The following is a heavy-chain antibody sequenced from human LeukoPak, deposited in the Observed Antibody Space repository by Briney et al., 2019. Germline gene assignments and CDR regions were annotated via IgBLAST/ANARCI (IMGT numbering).Heavy chain of an antibody. CDR1: GGSVSSGSYY. D-gene: IGHD3-10*01. V-gene: IGHV4-61*01. CDR2: IYYSGST. CDR3: ARSEWFGELVYYFDY. Sequence: PSETLSLTCTVSGGSVSSGSYYWRWIRQPPGKGLEWIGYIYYSGSTNYNPSLKSRVTISVDTSKNQFSLKLSSVTAADTAVYYCARSEWFGELVYYFDYWGQGTLVTVSP. J-gene: IGHJ4*02.